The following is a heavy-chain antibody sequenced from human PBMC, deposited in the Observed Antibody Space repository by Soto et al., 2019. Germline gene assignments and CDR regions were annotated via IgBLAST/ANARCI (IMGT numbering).Heavy chain of an antibody. CDR1: GYTFFTYD. CDR2: SSTYSGDT. Sequence: QVHLVQSGVEVKTPGASVKVSCQASGYTFFTYDISWVRQAPGQGLEWMGWSSTYSGDTKYAQKFQGTVTMTTDTSTTTAYLELRSLRSHDTAVYYCARHHRPTTSGRWFDPWGQGTLVTVSS. J-gene: IGHJ5*02. D-gene: IGHD5-12*01. CDR3: ARHHRPTTSGRWFDP. V-gene: IGHV1-18*01.